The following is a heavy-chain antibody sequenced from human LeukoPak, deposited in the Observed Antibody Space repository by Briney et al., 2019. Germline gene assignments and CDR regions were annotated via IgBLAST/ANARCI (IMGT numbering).Heavy chain of an antibody. J-gene: IGHJ5*02. CDR3: ARVQQLVNNWFDP. CDR2: IIPIFATA. D-gene: IGHD6-13*01. CDR1: GGTFSSYA. Sequence: SVKVSXKASGGTFSSYAISWVRQAPGQGLEWMGGIIPIFATAKYAQKFQGRFTITTDASTSTAYMEMSSLRSEDKAVYYCARVQQLVNNWFDPWGQGTLVTVSS. V-gene: IGHV1-69*05.